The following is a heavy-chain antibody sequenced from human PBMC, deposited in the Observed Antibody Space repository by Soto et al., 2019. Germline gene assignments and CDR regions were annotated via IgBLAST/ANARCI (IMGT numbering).Heavy chain of an antibody. Sequence: SETLSLTCTFSCGFVNSDTHSWSWIRQTPGKRLEWIGFIYSGGSTKNPSLRSRVTISVDTSKNQFSLRLSSVTAADTAVYYCARVSSVWEGGHYYYYGMDVWGQGTTVTVSS. CDR2: IYSGGST. V-gene: IGHV4-61*01. CDR3: ARVSSVWEGGHYYYYGMDV. J-gene: IGHJ6*02. D-gene: IGHD6-19*01. CDR1: CGFVNSDTHS.